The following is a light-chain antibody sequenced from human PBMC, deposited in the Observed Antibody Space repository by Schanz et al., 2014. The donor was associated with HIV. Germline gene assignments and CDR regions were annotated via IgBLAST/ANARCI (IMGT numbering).Light chain of an antibody. CDR3: QSYDSSLSGVV. V-gene: IGLV1-40*01. CDR2: SNN. CDR1: LSNIGAGYD. Sequence: QSVLTQPPSVSGAPGQRVTISCTGSLSNIGAGYDVHWYQRLPGTAPKLVMHSNNNRPSGVPDRFSGSKSGTSASLAITGLQAEDEADYYCQSYDSSLSGVVFGGGTKLTVL. J-gene: IGLJ2*01.